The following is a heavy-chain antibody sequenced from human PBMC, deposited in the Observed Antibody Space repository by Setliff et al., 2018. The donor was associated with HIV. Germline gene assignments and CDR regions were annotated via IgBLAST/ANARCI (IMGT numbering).Heavy chain of an antibody. CDR2: IYSNGRT. CDR3: ARGSYAVRIDY. Sequence: SETLSLTCTVSGGSITSGSYYWSWIRQPAGKGLEWIGRIYSNGRTTHNPSLKSRVTISRDTSENQFSLRLSSVTAADTAVYYCARGSYAVRIDYWGQGTRVTVSS. D-gene: IGHD3-10*01. CDR1: GGSITSGSYY. V-gene: IGHV4-61*02. J-gene: IGHJ4*02.